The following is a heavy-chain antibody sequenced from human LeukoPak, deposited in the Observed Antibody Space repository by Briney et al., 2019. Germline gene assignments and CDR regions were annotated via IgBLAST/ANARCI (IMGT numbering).Heavy chain of an antibody. CDR2: INPSGGST. Sequence: ASVKVSCKASGYTFTSYYMHWVRQAPGQGLEWMGIINPSGGSTSYAQKFQGRVTMTRDTSMSTVYMELSSLRSEDTAVYYCARDGNYGSGSYIPYYFDYWGQGTLVTVSS. J-gene: IGHJ4*02. D-gene: IGHD3-10*01. CDR1: GYTFTSYY. V-gene: IGHV1-46*01. CDR3: ARDGNYGSGSYIPYYFDY.